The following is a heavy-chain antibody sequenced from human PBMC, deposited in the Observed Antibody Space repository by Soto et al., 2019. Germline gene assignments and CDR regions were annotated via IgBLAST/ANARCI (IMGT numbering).Heavy chain of an antibody. D-gene: IGHD3-10*01. J-gene: IGHJ4*02. Sequence: SETLSLTCAVSGDSITSNVWWSWIRQSPGKGLEWIGEAYHNGLTNYNPSLKSRVTMSTDTSKNQFSLKLTSVTAADTAMYYCARADELRGEADRFDYWGQGTLVTVSS. CDR1: GDSITSNVW. CDR2: AYHNGLT. CDR3: ARADELRGEADRFDY. V-gene: IGHV4-4*02.